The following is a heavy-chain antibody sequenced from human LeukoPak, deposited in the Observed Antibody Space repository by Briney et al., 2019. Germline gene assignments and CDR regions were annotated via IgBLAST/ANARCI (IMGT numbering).Heavy chain of an antibody. V-gene: IGHV4-59*01. CDR3: ARSIVVVPAAKATFDY. CDR1: GGSISSYY. J-gene: IGHJ4*02. Sequence: SETLSLTCTVSGGSISSYYWSWIRQPPGKGLEWTGYIYYSGSTNYNPSLKSRVTISVDTSKNQFSLKLSSVTAADTAVYYCARSIVVVPAAKATFDYWGQGTLVTVSS. CDR2: IYYSGST. D-gene: IGHD2-2*01.